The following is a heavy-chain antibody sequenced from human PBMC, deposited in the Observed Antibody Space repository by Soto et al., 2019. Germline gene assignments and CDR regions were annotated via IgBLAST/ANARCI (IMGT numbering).Heavy chain of an antibody. CDR1: GYTFTSYX. CDR2: MNPTSANT. Sequence: QVQLVQSGAEVKKPGASVKVSCKASGYTFTSYXXXXVRIAPGEGVECIGWMNPTSANTGXXQKFQGRVTMTRNTXXXXXXXXXXSLXXEXXAVYXCSREGVRGMDVWGQGTTVTVSS. J-gene: IGHJ6*02. CDR3: SREGVRGMDV. V-gene: IGHV1-8*01. D-gene: IGHD2-8*01.